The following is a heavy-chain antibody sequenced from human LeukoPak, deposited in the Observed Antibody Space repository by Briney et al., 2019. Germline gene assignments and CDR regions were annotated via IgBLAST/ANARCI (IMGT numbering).Heavy chain of an antibody. D-gene: IGHD3-22*01. CDR2: ISYDGSNK. J-gene: IGHJ4*02. V-gene: IGHV3-30-3*01. Sequence: GGSLRLSCAASGFTFSSYAMHWVRQAPGKGLEWVAVISYDGSNKYYADSVKGRFTISRDNSKNTLYLQMNSLRAEDTAVYYCAREGSGYYGDYWGQGTLVTVSS. CDR1: GFTFSSYA. CDR3: AREGSGYYGDY.